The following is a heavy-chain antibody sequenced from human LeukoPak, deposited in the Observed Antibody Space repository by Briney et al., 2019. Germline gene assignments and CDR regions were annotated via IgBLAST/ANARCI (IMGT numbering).Heavy chain of an antibody. CDR1: GFSFSSYS. J-gene: IGHJ4*02. V-gene: IGHV3-21*01. D-gene: IGHD1-1*01. CDR3: ARGGSGNWNAPFDY. CDR2: ISSSSSSI. Sequence: GGSLRLSCAASGFSFSSYSMNWVRQAPGKGLEWVSSISSSSSSIYYADSVKGRFTISRDNAKNSLYLQMNSLRADDTAVYYCARGGSGNWNAPFDYWGQGTLVTVSS.